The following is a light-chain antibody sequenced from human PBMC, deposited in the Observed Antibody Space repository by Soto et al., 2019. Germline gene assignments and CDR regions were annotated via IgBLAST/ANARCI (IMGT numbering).Light chain of an antibody. CDR2: EVT. Sequence: QSVLTQPPSASGSLGQSVTISCTGTRNDVGGFSYVSWYQQHPGKAPKLLIYEVTKRPSGVPDRFSGSKSGNTASLTVSGLQVEDEADYYCTSYADYNGEVFGTGXTVTVL. CDR1: RNDVGGFSY. CDR3: TSYADYNGEV. V-gene: IGLV2-8*01. J-gene: IGLJ1*01.